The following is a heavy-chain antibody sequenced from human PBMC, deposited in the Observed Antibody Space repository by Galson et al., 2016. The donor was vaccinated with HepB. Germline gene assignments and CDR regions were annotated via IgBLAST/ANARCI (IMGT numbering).Heavy chain of an antibody. CDR1: GFTFSTYS. J-gene: IGHJ2*01. Sequence: SLRLSCAASGFTFSTYSMNWVRQAPGKGLEWVSFISITSGYKYYADSLKGRVTISRDNAKNSLYLQMNSLRAEDTAVYYCARPPEGDRRYFVLWGRGTLVTVSS. CDR3: ARPPEGDRRYFVL. CDR2: ISITSGYK. D-gene: IGHD3-16*01. V-gene: IGHV3-21*01.